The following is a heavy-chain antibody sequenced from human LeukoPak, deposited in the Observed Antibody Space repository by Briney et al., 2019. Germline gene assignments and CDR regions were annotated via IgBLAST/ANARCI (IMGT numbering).Heavy chain of an antibody. CDR2: IIPIFGTA. J-gene: IGHJ4*02. CDR3: ARDLNRGIRTLGY. V-gene: IGHV1-69*13. D-gene: IGHD1-26*01. Sequence: SVKVSCKASGGTFSSYAISWVRQAPGQGLEWMGGIIPIFGTANYAQKFQGRVTITADESTSTAYMELSSLRSEDTAVYYCARDLNRGIRTLGYWGQGTLVTVSS. CDR1: GGTFSSYA.